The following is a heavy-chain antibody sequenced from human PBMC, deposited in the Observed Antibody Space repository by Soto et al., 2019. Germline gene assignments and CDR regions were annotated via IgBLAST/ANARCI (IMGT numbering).Heavy chain of an antibody. J-gene: IGHJ6*02. Sequence: SVKVSCKASGGTFSTYSISWVRQAPGQGLEWMGGSPPIFGTSKYAQNFQGRVTITADESTSTAYMELSSLRSDDTAVYYCARGGRYPKPSPPYCTHVSGQATTVTVSS. CDR1: GGTFSTYS. CDR2: SPPIFGTS. V-gene: IGHV1-69*13. CDR3: ARGGRYPKPSPPYCTHV. D-gene: IGHD1-20*01.